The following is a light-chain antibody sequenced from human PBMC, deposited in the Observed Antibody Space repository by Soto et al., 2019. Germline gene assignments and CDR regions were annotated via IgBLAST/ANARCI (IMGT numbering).Light chain of an antibody. Sequence: QSALAQPASVSGSPGQSITISCTGTSSDVGGYNYVSWYQQHPGKAPKLMIYGVSNRPSGVSNRFSGSKSGNTASLTISGLQAEDEADYYCGSYTSSITLCVFGAGTKVTVL. CDR2: GVS. J-gene: IGLJ1*01. V-gene: IGLV2-14*01. CDR1: SSDVGGYNY. CDR3: GSYTSSITLCV.